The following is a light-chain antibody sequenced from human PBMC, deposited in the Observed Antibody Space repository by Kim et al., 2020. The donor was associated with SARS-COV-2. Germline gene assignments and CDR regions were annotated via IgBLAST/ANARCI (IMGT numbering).Light chain of an antibody. J-gene: IGLJ3*02. CDR2: DVT. V-gene: IGLV2-14*03. CDR1: SSDFGAYTY. Sequence: GPSITFSCTGTSSDFGAYTYVSWYQQHPNKAPKLMIYDVTKRPSGVSNRFSGSKSGNTASLTISGLQAEDEADYYCASYTTRSTWLFGGGTKLTVL. CDR3: ASYTTRSTWL.